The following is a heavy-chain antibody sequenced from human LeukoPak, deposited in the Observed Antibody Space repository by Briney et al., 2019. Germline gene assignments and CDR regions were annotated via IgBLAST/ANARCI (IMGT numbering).Heavy chain of an antibody. V-gene: IGHV4-59*01. D-gene: IGHD6-13*01. CDR1: GVSISGYY. J-gene: IGHJ4*02. CDR2: MYYNGNN. CDR3: ARVTGYVMEDYFDY. Sequence: KAAETLSLTCTVSGVSISGYYGTWIRQPPGKGREWIGYMYYNGNNNYNPSHKRRVTISVDTSKHQFSLRRSSVTAADTAAYYCARVTGYVMEDYFDYWGQGTLVTVSS.